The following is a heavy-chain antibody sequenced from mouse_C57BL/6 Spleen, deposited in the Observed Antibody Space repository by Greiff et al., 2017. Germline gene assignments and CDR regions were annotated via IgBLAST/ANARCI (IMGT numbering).Heavy chain of an antibody. V-gene: IGHV6-3*01. CDR1: GFTFSNYW. J-gene: IGHJ2*01. Sequence: EVKVEESGGGLVQPGGSMKLSCVASGFTFSNYWMNWVRQSPETGLEWVAQIRLKSDNYATHYAESVKGRFTISRDDSKSSVYLQMNNLRAEDTGIYYCTKFNYYGSSYDYFDYWGQGTTLTVSS. D-gene: IGHD1-1*01. CDR2: IRLKSDNYAT. CDR3: TKFNYYGSSYDYFDY.